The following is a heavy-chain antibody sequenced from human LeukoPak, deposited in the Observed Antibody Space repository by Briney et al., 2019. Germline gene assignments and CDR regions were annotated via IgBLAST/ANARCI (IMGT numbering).Heavy chain of an antibody. V-gene: IGHV3-23*01. J-gene: IGHJ4*02. CDR3: AKDLDSSGWYEGPEDY. D-gene: IGHD6-19*01. CDR1: GFTFSGIG. Sequence: GGSLRLSCAASGFTFSGIGMSWVRRAPGKGLEWVSAISGSGGSTYYADSVKGRFTISRDNSKNTLYLQMNSLRAEDTAVYYCAKDLDSSGWYEGPEDYWGQGTLVTVSS. CDR2: ISGSGGST.